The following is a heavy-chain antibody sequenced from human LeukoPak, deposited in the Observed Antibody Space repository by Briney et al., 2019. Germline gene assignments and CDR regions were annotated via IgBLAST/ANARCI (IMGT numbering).Heavy chain of an antibody. CDR1: GFTFSGSA. J-gene: IGHJ4*02. CDR2: IRSKANSYAA. D-gene: IGHD6-13*01. CDR3: TTGIAGVSAVWGY. Sequence: PGGSLRLSCAASGFTFSGSAMHWVRQASGKGLEWVGRIRSKANSYAAAYAASVKGRFTISRDDSKNAAYLQMNSLKTDDSAVYYCTTGIAGVSAVWGYWGQGTLVTVSS. V-gene: IGHV3-73*01.